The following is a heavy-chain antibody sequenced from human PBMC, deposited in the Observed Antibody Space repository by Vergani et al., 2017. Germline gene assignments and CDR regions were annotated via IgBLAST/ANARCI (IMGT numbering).Heavy chain of an antibody. Sequence: QVRLQESGPGLVKPSETLSLTCTISGGPIGRYYWTWIRQPPGKGLEWLGNVYDSGKTDYNPSFRSRVSMSLYMSGNRFSLTLSSVTASDTAVYYCARDFGGEWYFDLWGRGATVTVSS. CDR2: VYDSGKT. CDR3: ARDFGGEWYFDL. CDR1: GGPIGRYY. D-gene: IGHD4-23*01. V-gene: IGHV4-59*01. J-gene: IGHJ2*01.